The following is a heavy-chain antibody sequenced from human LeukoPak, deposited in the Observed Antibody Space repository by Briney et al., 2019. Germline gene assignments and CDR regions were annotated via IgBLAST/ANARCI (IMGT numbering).Heavy chain of an antibody. CDR1: GFTFSGYG. D-gene: IGHD3-10*01. V-gene: IGHV3-33*01. CDR3: ARDWASGPMAPDY. J-gene: IGHJ4*02. Sequence: PGGSLSLSCAASGFTFSGYGMHWVRQAPGKGLEWVAVIWYDGSNKYYADSVKGRFTISRDNSKNTLYLQMNSLRAEDTAVYYCARDWASGPMAPDYWGQGTLVTVSS. CDR2: IWYDGSNK.